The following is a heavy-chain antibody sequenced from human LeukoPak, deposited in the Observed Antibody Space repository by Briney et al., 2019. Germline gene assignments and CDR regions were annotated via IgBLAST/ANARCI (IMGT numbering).Heavy chain of an antibody. CDR2: ISSSSSYI. CDR3: AGSNYWGSRAFDI. CDR1: GFTFSSYS. Sequence: PGGSLRLSCAASGFTFSSYSMNWVRQAPGKGLGWVSSISSSSSYIYYADSVKGRFTTTRDNAKHPPYLQMNSLRAADTAVYYCAGSNYWGSRAFDIWGPGTMVTVSS. J-gene: IGHJ3*02. D-gene: IGHD2-21*01. V-gene: IGHV3-21*01.